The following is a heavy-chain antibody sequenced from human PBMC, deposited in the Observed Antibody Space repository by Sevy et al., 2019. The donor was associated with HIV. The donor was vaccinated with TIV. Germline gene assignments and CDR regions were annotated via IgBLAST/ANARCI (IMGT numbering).Heavy chain of an antibody. CDR2: IYISGST. CDR1: GGSISSGRYY. Sequence: SETLSLTCTVSGGSISSGRYYWSWIRHSAGKGLEWIGRIYISGSTNYNPSLKSRVAMSVDTSKNQFSLKLSSVTAADTAVYYCARERPPGYDSSGYYQWFDPWGHGTLVTVSS. D-gene: IGHD3-22*01. V-gene: IGHV4-61*02. CDR3: ARERPPGYDSSGYYQWFDP. J-gene: IGHJ5*02.